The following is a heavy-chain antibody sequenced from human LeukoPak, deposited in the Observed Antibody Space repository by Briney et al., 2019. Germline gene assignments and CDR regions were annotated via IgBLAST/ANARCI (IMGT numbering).Heavy chain of an antibody. CDR2: IYPGDSDT. D-gene: IGHD4-17*01. Sequence: GESLKISCKGSGYSFTSYWIGWVRQMPGKGLEWMGIIYPGDSDTRYSPSFQGQVTISADKSISTAYLQWSSLKASDTAMYYCARHVPSYGDYVRTLDYWGQGTLVTVSS. J-gene: IGHJ4*02. CDR3: ARHVPSYGDYVRTLDY. CDR1: GYSFTSYW. V-gene: IGHV5-51*01.